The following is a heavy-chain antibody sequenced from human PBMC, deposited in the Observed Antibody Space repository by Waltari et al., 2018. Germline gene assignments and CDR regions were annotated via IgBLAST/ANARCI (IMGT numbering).Heavy chain of an antibody. CDR3: AREGSSIITVFGVVIIRHGMDV. CDR2: IYTSGST. J-gene: IGHJ6*02. D-gene: IGHD3-3*01. Sequence: QVQLQESGPGLVKPSQTLSLTCTVSGGSISSGSYYWSWIRQPAGKGLEWIGRIYTSGSTNYNPSLKSRVTISVDTSKNQFSLKLSSVTAADTAVYYCAREGSSIITVFGVVIIRHGMDVWGQGTTVTVSS. V-gene: IGHV4-61*02. CDR1: GGSISSGSYY.